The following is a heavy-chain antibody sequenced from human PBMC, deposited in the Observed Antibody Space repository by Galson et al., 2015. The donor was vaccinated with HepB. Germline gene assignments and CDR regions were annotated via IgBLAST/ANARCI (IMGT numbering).Heavy chain of an antibody. J-gene: IGHJ4*02. D-gene: IGHD1-14*01. CDR1: GYTFNSAW. Sequence: SLRLSCAGSGYTFNSAWMNWVRQAPGKGLGWVARIRTQSEGRTAYATPVKGRFTISRDDSNNALYLHMNNLKPEDTAMYYCTADVPEPLSQIDCWGQGTLVTVSS. V-gene: IGHV3-15*01. CDR3: TADVPEPLSQIDC. CDR2: IRTQSEGRT.